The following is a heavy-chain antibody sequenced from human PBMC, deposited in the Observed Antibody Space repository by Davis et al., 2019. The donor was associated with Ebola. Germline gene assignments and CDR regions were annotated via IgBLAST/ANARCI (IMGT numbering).Heavy chain of an antibody. J-gene: IGHJ4*02. CDR1: GGTFSSYA. V-gene: IGHV1-69*13. Sequence: AASVTVSCKASGGTFSSYAISWVRQAPGQRLEWMGGIIPVFATTNYAQKFQGRVTITADESTSTAYMELSSLRSEDTAVYYCARDRASRYGEFDYWGQGTLVTVSS. D-gene: IGHD4-17*01. CDR3: ARDRASRYGEFDY. CDR2: IIPVFATT.